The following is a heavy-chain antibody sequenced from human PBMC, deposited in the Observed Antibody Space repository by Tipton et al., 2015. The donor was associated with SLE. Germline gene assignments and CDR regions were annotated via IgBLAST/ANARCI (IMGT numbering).Heavy chain of an antibody. CDR3: ARDRRGWYFDL. D-gene: IGHD3-10*01. CDR1: GVSISSASYY. CDR2: AYTTGSP. J-gene: IGHJ2*01. Sequence: GLVKPSQTLTLTCTVSGVSISSASYYWNWIRQPAGKGLEWIGRAYTTGSPYYNPSLESRVIISVDTSKNQFSLRLSSVTAADTAMYYCARDRRGWYFDLWGRGTLVTVSS. V-gene: IGHV4-61*02.